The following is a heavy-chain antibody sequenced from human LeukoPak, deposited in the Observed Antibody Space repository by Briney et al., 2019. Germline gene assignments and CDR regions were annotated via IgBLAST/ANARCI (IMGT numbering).Heavy chain of an antibody. Sequence: GSSVKVSCKASGYTFTGYYMHWVRQAPGQGLEWMGWINPNSGGTNYAQKFQGRVTMTRDTSISTAYMELSRLRSDDTAVYYCARVGYCSSTSCYTGDYWGQGTLVTLSS. CDR2: INPNSGGT. CDR3: ARVGYCSSTSCYTGDY. D-gene: IGHD2-2*02. CDR1: GYTFTGYY. J-gene: IGHJ4*02. V-gene: IGHV1-2*02.